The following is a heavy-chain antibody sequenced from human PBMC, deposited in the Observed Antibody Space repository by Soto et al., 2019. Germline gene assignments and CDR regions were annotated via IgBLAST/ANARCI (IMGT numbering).Heavy chain of an antibody. D-gene: IGHD3-22*01. CDR3: ARASYFSEKTAYDAKSFKLFDP. CDR2: ISYDGANK. J-gene: IGHJ5*02. V-gene: IGHV3-30*14. Sequence: QVQLLESGGGVVQSGRSLRLSCAASGFTFSGSEMHWVRQAPGKGLEWVAFISYDGANKYYADSVKGRFTVSRDNSRNTLHLQMDSLRPEDTAVYYCARASYFSEKTAYDAKSFKLFDPWGQGTLLTVSS. CDR1: GFTFSGSE.